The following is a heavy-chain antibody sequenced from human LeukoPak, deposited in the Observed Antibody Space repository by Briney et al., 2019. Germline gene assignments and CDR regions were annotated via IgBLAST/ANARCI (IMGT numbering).Heavy chain of an antibody. CDR2: INHSGST. CDR3: ARGLRSPPGY. Sequence: PSETLSLTCAVYGGSFSGYYWSWIRQPPGKGLEWIGEINHSGSTNYNPPLKSRVTISVDTSKNQFSLKLSSVTAADTAVYYCARGLRSPPGYWGQGTLVTVSS. D-gene: IGHD3-10*01. CDR1: GGSFSGYY. V-gene: IGHV4-34*01. J-gene: IGHJ4*02.